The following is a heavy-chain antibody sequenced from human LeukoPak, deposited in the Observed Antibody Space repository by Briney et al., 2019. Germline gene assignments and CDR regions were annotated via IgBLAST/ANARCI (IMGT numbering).Heavy chain of an antibody. CDR3: AREAMIVVVITTWAEPSWTPGGFDP. Sequence: SETLSLTCTVSGGSISSSSYYWGWIRQPPGKGLEWIGSIYYSGSTYYNPSLKSRVTISVDTSKNQFSLKLSSVTAADTAVYYCAREAMIVVVITTWAEPSWTPGGFDPWGQGTLVTVSS. V-gene: IGHV4-39*07. J-gene: IGHJ5*02. CDR1: GGSISSSSYY. D-gene: IGHD3-22*01. CDR2: IYYSGST.